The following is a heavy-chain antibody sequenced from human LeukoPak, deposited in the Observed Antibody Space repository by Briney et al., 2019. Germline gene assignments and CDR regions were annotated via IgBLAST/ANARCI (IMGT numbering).Heavy chain of an antibody. J-gene: IGHJ6*03. CDR2: ISSSGGIT. V-gene: IGHV3-23*01. D-gene: IGHD3-22*01. CDR3: AKSVFDSSGDPYMDV. CDR1: GFPFRNYA. Sequence: PGGSLRLACAASGFPFRNYAMSSVRQAPGKGVGRVSGISSSGGITYDADSVKGRFTISRDNSKNTLYLQMNSVIADDTAVYYCAKSVFDSSGDPYMDVWGKGTTVTISS.